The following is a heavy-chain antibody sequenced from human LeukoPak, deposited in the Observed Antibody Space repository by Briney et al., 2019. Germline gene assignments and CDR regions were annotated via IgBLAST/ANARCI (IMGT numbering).Heavy chain of an antibody. CDR1: GYTFTSYY. J-gene: IGHJ5*02. D-gene: IGHD3-16*01. CDR3: ARESPGADGGGWFNP. CDR2: INPSGGST. Sequence: ASVKVSCKASGYTFTSYYMHWVRQAPGQGLEWMGIINPSGGSTSYAQKFQGRVTMTRDMSTSTVYMELSSLRSEDTAVYYCARESPGADGGGWFNPWGQGTLVTVSS. V-gene: IGHV1-46*01.